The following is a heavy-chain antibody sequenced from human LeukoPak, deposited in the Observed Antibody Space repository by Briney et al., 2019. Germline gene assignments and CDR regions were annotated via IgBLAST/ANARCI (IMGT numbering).Heavy chain of an antibody. CDR2: IIPILGIA. D-gene: IGHD3-3*01. Sequence: SVKVSCKASGCTFSSYTISWVRQAPGQGLEWMGRIIPILGIANYAQKFQGRVTITADKSTSTAYMELSSLRSEDTAVYYCASGYYREAFDYWGQGTLVTVSS. CDR1: GCTFSSYT. CDR3: ASGYYREAFDY. V-gene: IGHV1-69*02. J-gene: IGHJ4*02.